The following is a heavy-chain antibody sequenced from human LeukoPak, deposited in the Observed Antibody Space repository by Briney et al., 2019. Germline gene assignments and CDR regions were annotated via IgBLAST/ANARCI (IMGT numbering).Heavy chain of an antibody. D-gene: IGHD5-24*01. V-gene: IGHV4-39*01. J-gene: IGHJ4*02. CDR1: GDSISSSSFY. CDR3: ARRLGDGYYYFDY. CDR2: IYYSGST. Sequence: SETLSLTCTVSGDSISSSSFYWDWIRQPPGKGLEWIGSIYYSGSTYYNPSLKSRVTISVDTSKNQFSLKLSSVTAADTAVYYCARRLGDGYYYFDYWGQGTLVTVSS.